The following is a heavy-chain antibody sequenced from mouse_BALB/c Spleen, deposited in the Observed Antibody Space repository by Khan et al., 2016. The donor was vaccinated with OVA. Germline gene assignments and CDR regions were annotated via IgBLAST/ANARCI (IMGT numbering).Heavy chain of an antibody. D-gene: IGHD1-1*01. V-gene: IGHV5-9-3*01. CDR2: INSDGIYT. Sequence: EVELVESGGGLVKPGGSLKLSCAASGFTFSTYPMSWVRQTPEKRLEWVATINSDGIYTYYPDSVKGRFTIARADAKDTLYLQMSSLRSEDAAMYYCARHNYGPFAYWGQGTLVTVSA. CDR3: ARHNYGPFAY. J-gene: IGHJ3*01. CDR1: GFTFSTYP.